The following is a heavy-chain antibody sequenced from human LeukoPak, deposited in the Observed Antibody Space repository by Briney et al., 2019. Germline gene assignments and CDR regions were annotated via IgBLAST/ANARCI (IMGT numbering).Heavy chain of an antibody. D-gene: IGHD3-9*01. CDR3: ARGNYDILTGYYY. CDR1: GGSISSSSYY. Sequence: KPSETLPLTCTVSGGSISSSSYYWGWIRQPPGKGLEWIGSIYYSGSTYYNPSLKSRVTISVDTSKNQFSLKLSSVTAADTAVYYCARGNYDILTGYYYWGQGTLVTVSS. CDR2: IYYSGST. J-gene: IGHJ4*02. V-gene: IGHV4-39*01.